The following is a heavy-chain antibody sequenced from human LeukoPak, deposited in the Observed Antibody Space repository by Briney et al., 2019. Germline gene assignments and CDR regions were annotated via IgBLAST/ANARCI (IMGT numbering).Heavy chain of an antibody. V-gene: IGHV3-30*02. D-gene: IGHD6-13*01. CDR3: AKDIGRSSYYYFDY. Sequence: PGGSLRLSCAASGFTFSDYGMHWVRQAPGKGLEWVAFMRYDGSDKYYADSVKGRFTISRDNSKNTLYVQMNTLRAEDTAVYYCAKDIGRSSYYYFDYWGQGTLVTVSS. CDR1: GFTFSDYG. CDR2: MRYDGSDK. J-gene: IGHJ4*02.